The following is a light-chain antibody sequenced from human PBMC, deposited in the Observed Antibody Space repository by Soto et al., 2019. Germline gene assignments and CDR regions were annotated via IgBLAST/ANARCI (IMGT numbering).Light chain of an antibody. CDR3: QQYNTYSSLT. J-gene: IGKJ4*01. CDR2: DAS. Sequence: DIKMTQSPSTLSASVGDRVTITFRASQSISSCLAWYQQKLGRAPRLLIYDASSLESGVPSRFSGSGYGTEFTLTISSLQPDDFATYYCQQYNTYSSLTFGGGTKVDIK. CDR1: QSISSC. V-gene: IGKV1-5*01.